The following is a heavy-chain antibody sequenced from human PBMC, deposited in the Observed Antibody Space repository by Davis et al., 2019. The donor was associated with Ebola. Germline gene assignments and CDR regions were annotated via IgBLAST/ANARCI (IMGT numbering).Heavy chain of an antibody. V-gene: IGHV4-61*01. D-gene: IGHD5-18*01. CDR3: ASGGYSYFDY. CDR2: IYYSGST. J-gene: IGHJ4*02. CDR1: GGSLSSSSYY. Sequence: SETLSLTCTVSGGSLSSSSYYWGWIRQPPGKGLEWIGYIYYSGSTNYNPSLKSRVTISVDTSKNQFSLKLSSVTAADTAVYYCASGGYSYFDYWGQGTLVTVSS.